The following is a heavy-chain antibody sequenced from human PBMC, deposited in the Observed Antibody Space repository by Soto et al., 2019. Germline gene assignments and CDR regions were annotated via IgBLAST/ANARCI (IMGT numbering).Heavy chain of an antibody. Sequence: EVQLVESGGDLVQPGGSLRLSCAASGFIFSDYWMTWVRQAPGKGLEWVANIKHDGSEKYSVDSVKGRFTVSRDDAKNSLYLQMNTLRADDTAIYYCARGVSVDFWGQGTLVTVAS. CDR3: ARGVSVDF. J-gene: IGHJ4*02. D-gene: IGHD3-10*01. CDR1: GFIFSDYW. V-gene: IGHV3-7*01. CDR2: IKHDGSEK.